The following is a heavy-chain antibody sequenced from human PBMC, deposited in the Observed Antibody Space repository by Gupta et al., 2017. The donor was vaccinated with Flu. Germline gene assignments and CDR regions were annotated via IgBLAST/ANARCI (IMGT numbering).Heavy chain of an antibody. Sequence: WIGEINHSGSTNYNPSLKSRVTISVDTSKNQFSLKLSSVTAADTAVYYCARGKSLQRHLNSTPLRPVGYFDLWGRGTLVTVSS. D-gene: IGHD2-15*01. V-gene: IGHV4-34*01. CDR2: INHSGST. J-gene: IGHJ2*01. CDR3: ARGKSLQRHLNSTPLRPVGYFDL.